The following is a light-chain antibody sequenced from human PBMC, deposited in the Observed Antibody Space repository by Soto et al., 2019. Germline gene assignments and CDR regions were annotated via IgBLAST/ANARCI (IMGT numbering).Light chain of an antibody. J-gene: IGLJ1*01. CDR1: SSEVGGYNY. CDR3: CSHAGTYIYV. CDR2: DVS. V-gene: IGLV2-11*01. Sequence: QSALTQPRSVSGSPGQSVTISCTGTSSEVGGYNYFSWYQQHPGKAPKLMIYDVSKRPSGVPDRFSGFKSGNTASLTISGLQAEDEADYSCCSHAGTYIYVFGTGTKVTVL.